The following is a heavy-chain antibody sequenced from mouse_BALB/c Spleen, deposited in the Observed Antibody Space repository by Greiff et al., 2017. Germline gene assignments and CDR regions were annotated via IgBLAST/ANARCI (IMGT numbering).Heavy chain of an antibody. CDR2: IWGDGST. J-gene: IGHJ4*01. CDR3: ARDEVRRGYAMDY. CDR1: GFSLTGYG. V-gene: IGHV2-6-7*01. D-gene: IGHD2-14*01. Sequence: VKVEESGPGLVAPSQSLSITCTVSGFSLTGYGVNWVRQPPGKGLEWLGMIWGDGSTDYNSALKSRLSISKDNSKSQVFLKMNSLQTDDTARYYCARDEVRRGYAMDYWGQGTSVTVSS.